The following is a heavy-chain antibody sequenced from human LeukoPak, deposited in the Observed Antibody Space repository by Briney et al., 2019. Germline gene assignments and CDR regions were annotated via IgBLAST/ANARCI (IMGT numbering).Heavy chain of an antibody. J-gene: IGHJ4*02. CDR2: ISGSGGST. V-gene: IGHV3-23*01. CDR3: AKDQLGRVAVAGTDK. CDR1: GFTFSSYA. D-gene: IGHD6-19*01. Sequence: PGGSLRLSCAASGFTFSSYAMSWVRQAPGKGLEWVSAISGSGGSTYYADSVKGRFTISRDNSKNTLYLQMNSLRAEDTAVYYCAKDQLGRVAVAGTDKWGQGTLVTVSS.